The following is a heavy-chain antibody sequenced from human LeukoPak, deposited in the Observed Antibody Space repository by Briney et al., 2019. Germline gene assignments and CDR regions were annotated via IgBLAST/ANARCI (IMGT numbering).Heavy chain of an antibody. Sequence: AASVKVSCKASGYTFTSYAMNWVRQAPGQGLEWMGWISAENGNTGYVENLQGRVTMTTDTSSSTVYMELRSLRPDDTAVYYCARTKAPPDPWARVDPWGQGTLVTV. CDR2: ISAENGNT. J-gene: IGHJ5*02. CDR1: GYTFTSYA. CDR3: ARTKAPPDPWARVDP. D-gene: IGHD1-14*01. V-gene: IGHV1-18*01.